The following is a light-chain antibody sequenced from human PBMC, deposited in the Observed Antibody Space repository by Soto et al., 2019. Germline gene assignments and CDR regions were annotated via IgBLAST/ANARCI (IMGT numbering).Light chain of an antibody. CDR1: SSDVGGYDY. CDR2: DVT. CDR3: CSYGGSFPYV. J-gene: IGLJ1*01. Sequence: QSALAYPPSVSLSPGHSVTISWSGTSSDVGGYDYVSWYQQRPGKAPKLLIYDVTKRPSGVPDRFSGSKSGNTASLTISGLQAEDEADFYCCSYGGSFPYVFGTGTKVTVL. V-gene: IGLV2-11*01.